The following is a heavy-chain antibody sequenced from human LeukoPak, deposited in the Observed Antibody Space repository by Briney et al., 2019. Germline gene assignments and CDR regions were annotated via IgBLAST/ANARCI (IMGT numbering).Heavy chain of an antibody. V-gene: IGHV1-18*01. CDR1: GYKFTSFA. Sequence: ASVTVSCKASGYKFTSFAIAWVRQAPGQGLEWLGWISGYNGNTKYPRSLQGRVTMTTDTSTNTAYMELRSLRPDDTAVYYCARVSGWQNWFDPWGQGTLVTVSS. J-gene: IGHJ5*02. D-gene: IGHD6-19*01. CDR2: ISGYNGNT. CDR3: ARVSGWQNWFDP.